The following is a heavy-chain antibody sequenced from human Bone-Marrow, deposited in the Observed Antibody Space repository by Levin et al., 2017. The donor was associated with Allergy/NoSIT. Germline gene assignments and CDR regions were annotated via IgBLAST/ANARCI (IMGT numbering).Heavy chain of an antibody. D-gene: IGHD3-3*01. CDR1: GFTFA. CDR3: AKAGSPLRFLEWFMDV. V-gene: IGHV3-30*18. J-gene: IGHJ6*02. CDR2: ISDDGSNK. Sequence: GGSLRLSCAASGFTFAMQWVRQAPGKGLEWVALISDDGSNKYYADSVKGRFTISRDKSKNTLYLQMNSLRAEDTAVYYCAKAGSPLRFLEWFMDVWGQGTTVTVSS.